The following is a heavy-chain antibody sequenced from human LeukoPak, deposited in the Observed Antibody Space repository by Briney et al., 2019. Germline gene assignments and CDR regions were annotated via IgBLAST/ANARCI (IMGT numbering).Heavy chain of an antibody. CDR3: ARVLLWFGELLRSGMDV. J-gene: IGHJ6*02. CDR1: GFTVSSNY. Sequence: GGSLRLSCAASGFTVSSNYMSWVRQAPGKGLEWVSVIHTSGSTYYADSVKGRFTISRDNSKNTLDLQMNSLRAEDTAVYYCARVLLWFGELLRSGMDVWGQGTTVTVSS. V-gene: IGHV3-53*01. CDR2: IHTSGST. D-gene: IGHD3-10*01.